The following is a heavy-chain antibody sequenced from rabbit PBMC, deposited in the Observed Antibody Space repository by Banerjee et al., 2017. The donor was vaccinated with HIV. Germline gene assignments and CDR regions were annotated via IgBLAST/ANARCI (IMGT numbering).Heavy chain of an antibody. V-gene: IGHV1S45*01. CDR1: GIDFSSYYY. CDR2: IDGGSGGST. CDR3: ARAGGAGYGSAENEFNL. Sequence: QQQLEESGGDLVKPGGTLTLTCKASGIDFSSYYYMCWVRQAPGKGLELIACIDGGSGGSTYYASWAKGRFTISKTSSTTVTLQMTSLTAADTATYFCARAGGAGYGSAENEFNLWGPGTLVTVS. J-gene: IGHJ4*01. D-gene: IGHD6-1*01.